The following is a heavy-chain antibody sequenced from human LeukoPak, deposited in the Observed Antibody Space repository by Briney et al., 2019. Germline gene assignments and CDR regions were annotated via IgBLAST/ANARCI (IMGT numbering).Heavy chain of an antibody. D-gene: IGHD3-22*01. J-gene: IGHJ4*02. CDR1: GYTFTSYG. Sequence: ASVKVSCKASGYTFTSYGISWVRQAPGQGLEWMGWISAYNGYTNYAQKLQGRVTMTTDTSTSTAYMELRSLRSDDTAVYYCARSPITYYYDSSGDYWGQGTLVTVSS. CDR3: ARSPITYYYDSSGDY. CDR2: ISAYNGYT. V-gene: IGHV1-18*01.